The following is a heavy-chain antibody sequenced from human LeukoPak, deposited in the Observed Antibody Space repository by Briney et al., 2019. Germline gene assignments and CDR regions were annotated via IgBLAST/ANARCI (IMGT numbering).Heavy chain of an antibody. D-gene: IGHD1-26*01. Sequence: SETLSLTCTVSGGSISSYYWSWIRQPPGKGLEWIGYIYSSGSTNYNPSLKSRVTISVDTSKNQFSLKLSSVTAADTAVYYCARGLRGSYYSDYWGQGTLVTVSS. V-gene: IGHV4-59*01. CDR1: GGSISSYY. CDR3: ARGLRGSYYSDY. J-gene: IGHJ4*02. CDR2: IYSSGST.